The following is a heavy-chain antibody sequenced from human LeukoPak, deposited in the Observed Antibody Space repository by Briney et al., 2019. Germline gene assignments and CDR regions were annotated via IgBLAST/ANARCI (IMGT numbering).Heavy chain of an antibody. Sequence: GGSLRLSCAASGFTFSNYAMSWVRQAPGKGLEWVSAILSSGGSTYYADSVKGRFTVSRDNSKSTLYLQMNSLRAEDTALYYCAKWGDYDVLTGYYVPDYWGQGTLVTVSS. CDR1: GFTFSNYA. J-gene: IGHJ4*02. D-gene: IGHD3-9*01. CDR3: AKWGDYDVLTGYYVPDY. CDR2: ILSSGGST. V-gene: IGHV3-23*01.